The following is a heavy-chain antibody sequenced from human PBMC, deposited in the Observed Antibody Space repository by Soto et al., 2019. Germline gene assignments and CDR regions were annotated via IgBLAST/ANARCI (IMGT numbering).Heavy chain of an antibody. D-gene: IGHD1-1*01. CDR1: RDCISSYY. CDR3: ARQGYGPLHGLVDV. Sequence: SETLSLNCTVSRDCISSYYWNWFRQSPGKRMEWIGYVHHSWGSSYNPSLQSRVAISLDTSKSQFSLKVTSVTATDTAVYYCARQGYGPLHGLVDVWGQGTTVTVSS. J-gene: IGHJ6*02. CDR2: VHHSWGS. V-gene: IGHV4-59*08.